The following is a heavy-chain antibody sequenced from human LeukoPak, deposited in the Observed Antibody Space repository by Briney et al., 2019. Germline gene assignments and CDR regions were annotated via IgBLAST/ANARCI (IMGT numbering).Heavy chain of an antibody. CDR1: GGSINNYY. CDR3: AREGPYDSSDYYYYYMEV. V-gene: IGHV4-59*12. D-gene: IGHD3-22*01. J-gene: IGHJ6*03. Sequence: SSETLSLTCTVSGGSINNYYWSWIRQPPGKGLEWIGYIHHSGGTSYNPSLNSRVTIAVDTSKKHFSLKLSSVTAADTAVYYCAREGPYDSSDYYYYYMEVWGKGTTVAVSS. CDR2: IHHSGGT.